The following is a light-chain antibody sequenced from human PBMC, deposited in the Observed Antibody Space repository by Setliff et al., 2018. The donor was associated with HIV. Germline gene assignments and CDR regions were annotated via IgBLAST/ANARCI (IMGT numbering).Light chain of an antibody. CDR2: EVT. Sequence: QSVLAQPASVSGSHGQSITISCTGTSTDVGGYDYVSWYQQLPVKDPKLIIFEVTNRPSGISLRFSGSKSGNTASLTISGVQAEDEADYYCCSYTSRSTRVFGTGTKGTV. V-gene: IGLV2-14*01. CDR3: CSYTSRSTRV. CDR1: STDVGGYDY. J-gene: IGLJ1*01.